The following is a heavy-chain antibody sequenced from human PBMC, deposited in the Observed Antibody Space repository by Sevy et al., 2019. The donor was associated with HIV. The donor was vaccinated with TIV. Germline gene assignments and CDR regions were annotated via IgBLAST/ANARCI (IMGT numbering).Heavy chain of an antibody. CDR1: GYTFTSYG. CDR3: ASIEYSSSSSYYGMDV. Sequence: GASVKVSCKASGYTFTSYGISWVRQAPGQGLEWMGWISAYNGNTNYAQKLQGRVTMTTDTSTSTAYMELRSLRSDDTAVYYCASIEYSSSSSYYGMDVWGQGTTVTVSS. D-gene: IGHD6-6*01. V-gene: IGHV1-18*01. CDR2: ISAYNGNT. J-gene: IGHJ6*02.